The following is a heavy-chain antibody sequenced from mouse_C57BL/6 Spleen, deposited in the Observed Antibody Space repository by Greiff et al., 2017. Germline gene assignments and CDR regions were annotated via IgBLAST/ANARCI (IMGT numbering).Heavy chain of an antibody. V-gene: IGHV1-52*01. Sequence: QVQLQQPGAELVRPGSSVKLSCKASGYTFTSYWMHWVKQRPIQGLEWIGNIDPSDSETHYNQKFKDKDTLTVDKASSTAYMQLSSLPSEDAAVYYCARDYYGSRGCAYWGQGTLVTVAA. J-gene: IGHJ3*01. CDR2: IDPSDSET. D-gene: IGHD1-1*01. CDR3: ARDYYGSRGCAY. CDR1: GYTFTSYW.